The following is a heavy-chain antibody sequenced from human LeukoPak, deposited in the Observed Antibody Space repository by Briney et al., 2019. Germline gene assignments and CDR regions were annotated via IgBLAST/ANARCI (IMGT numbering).Heavy chain of an antibody. CDR2: ISYDGSNK. Sequence: GGSLRLSCAASGFTFSSYAMHWVRQAPGKGLEWVAVISYDGSNKYYADSVKGRFTISRDNSKNTLFVQMNSLRAEDTAVYYCAKGYSSGWSEGFLDYWGQGTLVTVSS. D-gene: IGHD6-19*01. CDR1: GFTFSSYA. CDR3: AKGYSSGWSEGFLDY. V-gene: IGHV3-30*04. J-gene: IGHJ4*02.